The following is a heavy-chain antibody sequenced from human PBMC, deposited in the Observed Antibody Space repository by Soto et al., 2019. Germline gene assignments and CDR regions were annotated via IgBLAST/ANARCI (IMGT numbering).Heavy chain of an antibody. D-gene: IGHD1-1*01. CDR3: ARELERGFDY. CDR2: IAYDGRNK. J-gene: IGHJ4*02. Sequence: QVQLVESGGGVVQPGRSLRLSCAASGFTFSSYAMKWVRQAPGKGLEWVAVIAYDGRNKYHADSVKGRFTISRDNSKNTLYLQMNSLRIEDTAVYYCARELERGFDYWGQGTLVTVSS. CDR1: GFTFSSYA. V-gene: IGHV3-30*04.